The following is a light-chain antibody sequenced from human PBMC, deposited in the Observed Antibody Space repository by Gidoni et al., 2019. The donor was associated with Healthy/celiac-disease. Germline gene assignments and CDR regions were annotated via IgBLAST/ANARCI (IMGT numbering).Light chain of an antibody. CDR1: QSISSY. CDR2: AAS. CDR3: QQSYSTPPLT. J-gene: IGKJ4*01. Sequence: PSSLSASVGDRVTITCRASQSISSYLNWYQQKPGKAPKLLIYAASSLQSGVPSRFSGSGSGTDFTLTISSLQPEDFATYYCQQSYSTPPLTFGGXTKVEIK. V-gene: IGKV1-39*01.